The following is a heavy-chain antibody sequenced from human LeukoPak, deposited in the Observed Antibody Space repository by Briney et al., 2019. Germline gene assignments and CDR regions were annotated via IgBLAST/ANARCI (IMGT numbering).Heavy chain of an antibody. Sequence: GGSLRLSCAASGITFSNAWMSWVRQAPGKGPEWVSGIGPSGDKTYYADSVKGRFTISRDNSENTVYLQMNSLRVEDTAVYYCAKDIDWLAFEDWGQGTLVTVSS. J-gene: IGHJ4*02. CDR3: AKDIDWLAFED. V-gene: IGHV3-23*01. CDR1: GITFSNAW. CDR2: IGPSGDKT. D-gene: IGHD6-19*01.